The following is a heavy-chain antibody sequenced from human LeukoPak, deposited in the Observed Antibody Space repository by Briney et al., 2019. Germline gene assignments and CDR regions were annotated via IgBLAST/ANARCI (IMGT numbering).Heavy chain of an antibody. CDR2: VSYDGSRK. D-gene: IGHD1-1*01. CDR1: GFIFSSYP. J-gene: IGHJ4*02. V-gene: IGHV3-30*04. CDR3: AKDLTRTTYYFDY. Sequence: GGSLRLSCAASGFIFSSYPMHWVRQAPGKGLDWVAFVSYDGSRKYYADSVKGRFTISRDNSKNTLYLQMNSLRAEDTAVYYCAKDLTRTTYYFDYWGQGTLVTVSS.